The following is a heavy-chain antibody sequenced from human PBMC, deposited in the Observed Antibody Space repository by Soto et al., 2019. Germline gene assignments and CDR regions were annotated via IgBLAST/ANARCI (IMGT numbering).Heavy chain of an antibody. D-gene: IGHD6-19*01. J-gene: IGHJ6*02. Sequence: QVQLVQSGAEVKKPGASVKVSCKASGYTFTSYDINWVRQATGQGLEWMGWMNPNSGNTGYAQKFQGRVTMTRNTSKSTAYMELSSLRSEDTAVYYCARGEAAVAGYYYYGTDVWGQGTTVTDSS. V-gene: IGHV1-8*01. CDR3: ARGEAAVAGYYYYGTDV. CDR1: GYTFTSYD. CDR2: MNPNSGNT.